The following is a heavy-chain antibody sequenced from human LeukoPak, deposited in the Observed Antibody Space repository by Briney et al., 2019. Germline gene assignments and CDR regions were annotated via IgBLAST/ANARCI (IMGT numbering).Heavy chain of an antibody. D-gene: IGHD2-2*01. J-gene: IGHJ4*02. V-gene: IGHV4-34*01. CDR2: INHSGST. CDR1: GGSFRGYY. CDR3: ASTERCSTTCPLDY. Sequence: SETLSLTCAVYGGSFRGYYWSWIRQPPGKGLEWIGEINHSGSTNYNPSLKSRVTVSLDTSMKKFSLKLNSVTAADTAVYYCASTERCSTTCPLDYWGQGTLVTVSS.